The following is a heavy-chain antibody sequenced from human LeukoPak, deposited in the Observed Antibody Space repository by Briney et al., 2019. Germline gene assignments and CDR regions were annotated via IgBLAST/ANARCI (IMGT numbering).Heavy chain of an antibody. CDR1: GGSFTSNNW. V-gene: IGHV4-4*02. CDR3: ARRGVYYDSSGYHYYFDY. Sequence: ASETLSLTCAVSGGSFTSNNWWSWVRQPPGKGLEWIGEIYHSGSTNYNPSLKSRVTISVDTSKNQFSLKLSSVTAADTAVYYCARRGVYYDSSGYHYYFDYWGQGTLVTVSS. CDR2: IYHSGST. D-gene: IGHD3-22*01. J-gene: IGHJ4*02.